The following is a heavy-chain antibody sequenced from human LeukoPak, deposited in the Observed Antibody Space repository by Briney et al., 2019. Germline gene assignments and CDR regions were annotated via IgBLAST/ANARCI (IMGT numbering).Heavy chain of an antibody. J-gene: IGHJ4*02. Sequence: GGSLRLSCAASGFTFSSYAMSWVRQAPGKGLEWVSVISGSGGSTYYADSVKGRFTISRDNSKNTLYLQMNSLRAEDTAVYYCAKDGSSSWYDPYFDYWGQGTLVTVSS. CDR1: GFTFSSYA. V-gene: IGHV3-23*01. CDR2: ISGSGGST. CDR3: AKDGSSSWYDPYFDY. D-gene: IGHD6-13*01.